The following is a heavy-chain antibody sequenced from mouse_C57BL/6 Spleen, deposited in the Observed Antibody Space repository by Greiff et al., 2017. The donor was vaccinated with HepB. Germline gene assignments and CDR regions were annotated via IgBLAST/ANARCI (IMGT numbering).Heavy chain of an antibody. CDR2: ISYDGSN. Sequence: ESGPGLVKPSQSLSLTCSVTGYSITSGYYWNWIRQFLGNKLEWMGYISYDGSNNYNPSLKNRISITRDTSKNLFFLKLNSVTTEDTATYYCARGDDYDLYYAMDYWGQGTSVTVSS. D-gene: IGHD2-4*01. V-gene: IGHV3-6*01. CDR1: GYSITSGYY. CDR3: ARGDDYDLYYAMDY. J-gene: IGHJ4*01.